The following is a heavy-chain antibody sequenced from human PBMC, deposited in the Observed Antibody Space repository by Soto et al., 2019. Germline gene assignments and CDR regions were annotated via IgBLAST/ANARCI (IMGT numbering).Heavy chain of an antibody. J-gene: IGHJ6*03. CDR2: IYYSGST. D-gene: IGHD2-8*01. CDR1: GGSISSSSYY. V-gene: IGHV4-39*01. CDR3: WGVRYCTNGVCYGNSNYYYYMDV. Sequence: SEMSLTCTVSGGSISSSSYYWGWIRQPPGKGLEWIGSIYYSGSTYYNPSLKSRVTISVDTSKNQFSLKLSSVTAADTAVYYCWGVRYCTNGVCYGNSNYYYYMDVWGKGTTVTVSS.